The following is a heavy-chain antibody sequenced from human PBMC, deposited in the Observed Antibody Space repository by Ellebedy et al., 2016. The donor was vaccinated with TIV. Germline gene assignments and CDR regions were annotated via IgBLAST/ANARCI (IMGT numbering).Heavy chain of an antibody. CDR1: GFTFSNYA. Sequence: GGSLRLSXAASGFTFSNYAMSWVRQAPGKGLEWLSTIDGSGDSAYYADSVKGRFIISRDNSKNTLYLQMNNLRVEDTAVYYCAKATREFFGSGTFAFYHGLDVWGQGTTVTVSS. CDR3: AKATREFFGSGTFAFYHGLDV. CDR2: IDGSGDSA. D-gene: IGHD3-10*01. V-gene: IGHV3-23*01. J-gene: IGHJ6*02.